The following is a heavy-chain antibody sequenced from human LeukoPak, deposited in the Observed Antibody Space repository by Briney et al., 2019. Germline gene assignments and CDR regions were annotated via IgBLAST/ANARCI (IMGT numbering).Heavy chain of an antibody. CDR3: ARDEVVGPNVRDALET. V-gene: IGHV3-21*01. CDR2: ISSSSRSI. CDR1: VFTFSSDS. D-gene: IGHD1-26*01. Sequence: NPSGSLRLSCVASVFTFSSDSMNWVRQAPGKGREWVCYISSSSRSIYYTDSRKGRVTISRANAQNSLYLEMNSPRVEDTAVYSCARDEVVGPNVRDALETWGQGTMVTVSS. J-gene: IGHJ3*02.